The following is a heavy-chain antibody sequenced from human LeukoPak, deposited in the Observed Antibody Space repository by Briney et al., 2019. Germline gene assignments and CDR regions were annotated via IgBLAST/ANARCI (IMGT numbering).Heavy chain of an antibody. CDR3: ARPRQWHRNDAFDI. Sequence: GGSLQISSKSSGCSFTTYCIAWVRQMPGKGLEWMGIINPGDSDTRYSPSFQGQVTISADQSISTAHLQWDRLKASDTAMYYCARPRQWHRNDAFDIWGQGTMVSVSS. V-gene: IGHV5-51*01. CDR1: GCSFTTYC. CDR2: INPGDSDT. J-gene: IGHJ3*02. D-gene: IGHD6-19*01.